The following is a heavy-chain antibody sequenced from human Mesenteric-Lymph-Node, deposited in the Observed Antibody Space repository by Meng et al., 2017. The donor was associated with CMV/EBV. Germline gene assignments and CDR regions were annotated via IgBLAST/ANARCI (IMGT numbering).Heavy chain of an antibody. D-gene: IGHD1-20*01. J-gene: IGHJ4*02. V-gene: IGHV1-46*01. CDR1: GYTFSRYY. CDR3: ARSPYDWNPGGGYCFDY. Sequence: ASVKVSCKASGYTFSRYYMHWVRQAPGQGLEWLGIINPLGGSTRYAQKLQGRLTMTRDTSTSTVNMEVSSLRSEDTAVYYCARSPYDWNPGGGYCFDYWGQGTLVTVSS. CDR2: INPLGGST.